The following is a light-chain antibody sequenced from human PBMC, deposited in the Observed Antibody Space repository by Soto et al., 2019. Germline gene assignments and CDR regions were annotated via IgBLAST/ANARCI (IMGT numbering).Light chain of an antibody. J-gene: IGKJ2*03. CDR1: QSISNY. V-gene: IGKV1-39*01. Sequence: DSEMTQHLSSLSASVGDRVTITCRASQSISNYLNWYQQKPVKAPNLLIDASSTLQSGVSSSISDSASETEFTLTITRLQPEDFATYHCQQNYSYPVYSFGQGIKLEIK. CDR2: ASS. CDR3: QQNYSYPVYS.